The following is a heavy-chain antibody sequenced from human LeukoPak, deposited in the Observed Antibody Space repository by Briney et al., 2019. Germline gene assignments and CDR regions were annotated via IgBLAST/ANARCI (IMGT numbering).Heavy chain of an antibody. CDR1: GYSFTSYW. CDR2: IYPGDSDT. J-gene: IGHJ5*02. D-gene: IGHD5-24*01. V-gene: IGHV5-51*01. Sequence: GESLKISCKGSGYSFTSYWIGWVRQMPGKGLEWMGIIYPGDSDTRYSPSFQGQVTISADKSISTAYLQWSSLKASDTAMYYCARTLRDGYNLGWFDPWGQGTPVTVSS. CDR3: ARTLRDGYNLGWFDP.